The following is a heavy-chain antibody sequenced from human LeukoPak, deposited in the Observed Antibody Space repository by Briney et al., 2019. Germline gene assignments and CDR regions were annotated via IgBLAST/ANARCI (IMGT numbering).Heavy chain of an antibody. CDR1: GGSISGYY. D-gene: IGHD3-10*01. Sequence: SETLSLTCTVSGGSISGYYWSWIRQPPGKGLEWIGYIYYSGSTNYNPSLKSRVTISVDTSKNQFSLKLSSVTAADTAVYYCARRGGSGSLFGGYYFGSGAREPWSPSPQ. J-gene: IGHJ4*02. V-gene: IGHV4-59*08. CDR2: IYYSGST. CDR3: ARRGGSGSLFGGYYFGS.